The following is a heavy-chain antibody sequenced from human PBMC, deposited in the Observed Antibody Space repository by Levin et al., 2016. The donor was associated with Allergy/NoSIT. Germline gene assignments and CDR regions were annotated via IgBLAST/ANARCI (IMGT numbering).Heavy chain of an antibody. V-gene: IGHV1-18*04. CDR1: GYTFTSYG. Sequence: ASVKVSCKASGYTFTSYGISWVRQAPGQGLEWMGWISAYSGNTNYAQKFHDRVTITSDTSASTAYMDLSSLTSEDTAVYYCARNDGSGYYDYWGQGTLVTVSS. CDR3: ARNDGSGYYDY. CDR2: ISAYSGNT. J-gene: IGHJ4*02. D-gene: IGHD3-10*01.